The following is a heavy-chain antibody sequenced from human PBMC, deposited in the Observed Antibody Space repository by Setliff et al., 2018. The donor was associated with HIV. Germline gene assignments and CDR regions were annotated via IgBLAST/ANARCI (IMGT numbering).Heavy chain of an antibody. CDR2: IYYSGSA. CDR1: GASISSGGYY. V-gene: IGHV4-31*03. CDR3: AMAVADRGVYYLDY. Sequence: SETLSLTCIVSGASISSGGYYWSWVRQHPGKGLEWIGYIYYSGSAYYNPSLQNRIDISVDASTNQFSLKLTSVTAADTAVYYCAMAVADRGVYYLDYWGQGTLVTVSS. D-gene: IGHD6-19*01. J-gene: IGHJ4*01.